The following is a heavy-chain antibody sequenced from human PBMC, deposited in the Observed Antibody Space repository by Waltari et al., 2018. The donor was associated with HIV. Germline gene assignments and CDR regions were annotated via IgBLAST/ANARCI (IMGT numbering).Heavy chain of an antibody. V-gene: IGHV3-30-3*01. J-gene: IGHJ4*02. CDR2: ISYDGSNK. D-gene: IGHD3-22*01. Sequence: QVQLVESGGGVVQPGRSLRLSCAASGFTFSSYAMHWVRQAPGKGLEWVAVISYDGSNKYYADSVKGRFTISRDNSKNTLYLQMNSLRAEDTAVYYCARDSVQHRSYYYDSSGWDWGQGTLVTVSS. CDR1: GFTFSSYA. CDR3: ARDSVQHRSYYYDSSGWD.